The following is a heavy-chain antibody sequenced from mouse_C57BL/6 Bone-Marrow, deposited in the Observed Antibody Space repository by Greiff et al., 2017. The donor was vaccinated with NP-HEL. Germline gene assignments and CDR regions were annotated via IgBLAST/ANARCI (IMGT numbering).Heavy chain of an antibody. CDR2: ISGGGGNT. Sequence: EVQRVESGGGLVKPGGSLKLSCAASGFTFSSYTMSWVRQTPEKRLEWVATISGGGGNTYYPDSVKGRFTISRDNAKNTLYLQMSSLRSEDTALYYCARGTTVVAGYFDYWGQGTTLTVSS. J-gene: IGHJ2*01. D-gene: IGHD1-1*01. CDR3: ARGTTVVAGYFDY. CDR1: GFTFSSYT. V-gene: IGHV5-9*01.